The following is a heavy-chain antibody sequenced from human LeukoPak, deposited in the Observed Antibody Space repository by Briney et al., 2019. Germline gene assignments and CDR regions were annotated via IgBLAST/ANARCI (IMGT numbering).Heavy chain of an antibody. J-gene: IGHJ4*02. V-gene: IGHV4-59*01. CDR2: IYYSGST. Sequence: SETLSLTCAVSGGSISCYCWSWIRQPPGKGLEWMGFIYYSGSTNYNPCPKTGAPIPIDQSKNQFSRKLTSGAAADPPVYYLARQGRMATRGEFDYWGQGTLVTVSS. D-gene: IGHD5-24*01. CDR3: ARQGRMATRGEFDY. CDR1: GGSISCYC.